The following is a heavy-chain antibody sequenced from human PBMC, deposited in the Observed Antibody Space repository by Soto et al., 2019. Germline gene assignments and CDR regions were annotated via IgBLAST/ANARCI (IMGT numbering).Heavy chain of an antibody. D-gene: IGHD6-13*01. V-gene: IGHV4-4*02. CDR3: ARGPIAAAGSNWFDP. CDR2: IYHSGST. CDR1: GGSISSSNW. Sequence: SSETLSLTCAVSGGSISSSNWWSWVRQPPGKGLEWIGEIYHSGSTNYNPSLKSRVTISVDKSKNQFSLKLSSVTAADTAVYYCARGPIAAAGSNWFDPWGQGTLVT. J-gene: IGHJ5*02.